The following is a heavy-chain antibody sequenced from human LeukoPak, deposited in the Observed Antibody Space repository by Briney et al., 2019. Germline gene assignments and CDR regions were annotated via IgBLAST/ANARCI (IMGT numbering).Heavy chain of an antibody. Sequence: ASVKVSCKASGYTFTGYYMHWVRQAPGQGLEWMGWINPNSGGTNYAQKFQGRVTMTRDTSISTAYMELSRLRSDDTAVYYCARDLNRQDDYGAYWGHGTLVTVSS. J-gene: IGHJ4*01. V-gene: IGHV1-2*02. CDR2: INPNSGGT. CDR1: GYTFTGYY. CDR3: ARDLNRQDDYGAY.